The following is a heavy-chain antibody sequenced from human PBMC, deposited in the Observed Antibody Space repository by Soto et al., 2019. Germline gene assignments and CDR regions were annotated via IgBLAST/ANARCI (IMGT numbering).Heavy chain of an antibody. CDR2: IYYSGST. D-gene: IGHD4-17*01. J-gene: IGHJ4*02. Sequence: SQTLSLTYTVSGGSISSYYWSWIRQPPGKGLEWIGYIYYSGSTNYNPSLKSRVTMSVDRSKNQFSLKLSSVTAADTAVYYCARAKTKVTTFDYWGQGTLVTVSS. CDR3: ARAKTKVTTFDY. CDR1: GGSISSYY. V-gene: IGHV4-59*12.